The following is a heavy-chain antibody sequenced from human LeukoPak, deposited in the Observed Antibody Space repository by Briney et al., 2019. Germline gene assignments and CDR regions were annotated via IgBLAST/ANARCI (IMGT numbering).Heavy chain of an antibody. Sequence: SETLSLTCTVSGGSITSGSYYWSWIRQPAGKGLEWIGRIYTSGSTNYNPSLESRLTISADTSKNRFSLKVRSVTAADTAVYYCARDWGFQWLDPWGQGTLVTVSS. D-gene: IGHD3-16*01. CDR2: IYTSGST. CDR3: ARDWGFQWLDP. J-gene: IGHJ5*02. CDR1: GGSITSGSYY. V-gene: IGHV4-61*02.